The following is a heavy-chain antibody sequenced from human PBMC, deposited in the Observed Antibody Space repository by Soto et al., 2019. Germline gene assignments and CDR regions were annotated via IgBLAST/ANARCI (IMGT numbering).Heavy chain of an antibody. V-gene: IGHV1-18*01. CDR3: ARDLQLYSSSSPQDFDY. Sequence: QVQLVQSGAEVKKPGASVKVSCKASGYTFTSYGISWVRQAPGQGLEWMGWISAYNGNTNYAQKLQGRVTMTTDTSTSTAYMELRSLRSDDTAVYYCARDLQLYSSSSPQDFDYWGQGTLVTVSS. CDR1: GYTFTSYG. J-gene: IGHJ4*02. D-gene: IGHD6-6*01. CDR2: ISAYNGNT.